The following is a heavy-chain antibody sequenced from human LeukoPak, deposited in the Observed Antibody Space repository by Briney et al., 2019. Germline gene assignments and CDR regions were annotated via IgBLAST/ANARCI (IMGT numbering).Heavy chain of an antibody. Sequence: ASVKVSCKASGYTFTSYGISWVRQAPGQGLKWMGWISAYNGNTNYAQKLQGRVTMTTDTSTSTAYMELRSLRSDDTAVYYCASSNNSSFGQDAFDIWGQGTMVTVSS. V-gene: IGHV1-18*01. J-gene: IGHJ3*02. CDR1: GYTFTSYG. CDR2: ISAYNGNT. CDR3: ASSNNSSFGQDAFDI. D-gene: IGHD6-6*01.